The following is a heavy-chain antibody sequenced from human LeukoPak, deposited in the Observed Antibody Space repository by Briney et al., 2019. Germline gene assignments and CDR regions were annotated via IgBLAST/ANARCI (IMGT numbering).Heavy chain of an antibody. Sequence: GGSLSLSCAASGFTFSNAWMNWVRQAPGKGLEWVGRIKSKTDGGTTDYAAPVKGRFTISRDDSKNTLYLQMNSLKTEDTAVYYCTTDPTYLYYYGMDVWGQGTTVTVSS. D-gene: IGHD2-2*01. CDR3: TTDPTYLYYYGMDV. J-gene: IGHJ6*02. CDR1: GFTFSNAW. V-gene: IGHV3-15*07. CDR2: IKSKTDGGTT.